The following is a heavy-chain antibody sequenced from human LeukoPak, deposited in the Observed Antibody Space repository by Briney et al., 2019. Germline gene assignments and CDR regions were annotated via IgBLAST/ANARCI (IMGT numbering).Heavy chain of an antibody. D-gene: IGHD2-15*01. J-gene: IGHJ4*02. CDR1: GFTFSSYW. CDR2: IDGDGSSP. Sequence: GGSLRLSCAASGFTFSSYWMHWVRHAPGKGLVWVSRIDGDGSSPIYADSVKGGFTISRDNAKNTLYLQMHGLRARDTAVYYCAKGECSGVSCYSGSWGQGTLVTVSS. CDR3: AKGECSGVSCYSGS. V-gene: IGHV3-74*01.